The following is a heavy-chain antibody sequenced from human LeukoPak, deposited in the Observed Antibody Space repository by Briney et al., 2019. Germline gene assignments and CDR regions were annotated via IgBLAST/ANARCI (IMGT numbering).Heavy chain of an antibody. Sequence: GGSLRLSCAASGFTFSGNWMYWVRQAPGKGLVWVSYISSDGSSTNYADSVKGRFTISRDNAKNTLYVQMNSLRADDTAVYYCARGRPGNYFDYWGQGTLATVSS. CDR3: ARGRPGNYFDY. D-gene: IGHD1-26*01. CDR1: GFTFSGNW. CDR2: ISSDGSST. V-gene: IGHV3-74*01. J-gene: IGHJ4*02.